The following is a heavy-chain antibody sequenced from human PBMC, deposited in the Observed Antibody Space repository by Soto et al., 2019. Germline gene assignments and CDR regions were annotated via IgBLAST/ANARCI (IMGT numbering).Heavy chain of an antibody. Sequence: QVQLVESGGGVVQPGRSLRLSCAASGFTFSSYGMHWVRQAPGKGLEWVAVISYAGSNKYYADSVKGRFTISRDNSKNTMYLLMNSMRAEDKAVYYCTKDLEVSVVCVCYSCFGFDYWGQGTLVTVSS. CDR2: ISYAGSNK. J-gene: IGHJ4*02. D-gene: IGHD2-15*01. CDR1: GFTFSSYG. CDR3: TKDLEVSVVCVCYSCFGFDY. V-gene: IGHV3-30*18.